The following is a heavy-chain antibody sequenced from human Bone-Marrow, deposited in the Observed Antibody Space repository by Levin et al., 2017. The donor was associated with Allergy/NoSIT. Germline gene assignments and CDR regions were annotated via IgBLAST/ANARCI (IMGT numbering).Heavy chain of an antibody. Sequence: SQTLSLTCSVSGGSIDSDDFYWSWIRQPPGKGLEWVGSIYYSGITYYNPSLEGRPTISLETSKNQLSLRLGSVTAADTAVYYWASTTTGPDYGNDDAGYCFGEWGQGTLVTVAS. CDR2: IYYSGIT. CDR1: GGSIDSDDFY. J-gene: IGHJ4*02. CDR3: ASTTTGPDYGNDDAGYCFGE. D-gene: IGHD4-17*01. V-gene: IGHV4-30-4*01.